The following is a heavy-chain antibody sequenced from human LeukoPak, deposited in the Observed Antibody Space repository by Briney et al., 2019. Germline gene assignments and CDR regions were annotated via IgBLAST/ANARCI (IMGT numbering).Heavy chain of an antibody. V-gene: IGHV3-74*01. CDR1: GFTFSTYW. CDR2: ISSDGTST. CDR3: AGVGHSYSHFDF. D-gene: IGHD5-18*01. J-gene: IGHJ4*02. Sequence: GGSLRLSCAASGFTFSTYWMHWVRQAPGKGLVWVSHISSDGTSTTYADSVKGRFTISRDNAKNTLYLQMNSLRAEDTAVYYCAGVGHSYSHFDFWGQGSLVTVSS.